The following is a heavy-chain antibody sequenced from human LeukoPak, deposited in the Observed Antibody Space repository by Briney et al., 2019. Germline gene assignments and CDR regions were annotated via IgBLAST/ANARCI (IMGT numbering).Heavy chain of an antibody. CDR3: ARRRILGAFDI. D-gene: IGHD2/OR15-2a*01. J-gene: IGHJ3*02. CDR1: GGTFSSYA. V-gene: IGHV1-69*13. CDR2: IIPIFGTA. Sequence: ASVKVSCKASGGTFSSYALSWVRQAPGQGGEWMGGIIPIFGTANYAQKFQGIVTITADESTSTAYVELSSLRSEDTAVYYCARRRILGAFDIWGQGTMVTVSS.